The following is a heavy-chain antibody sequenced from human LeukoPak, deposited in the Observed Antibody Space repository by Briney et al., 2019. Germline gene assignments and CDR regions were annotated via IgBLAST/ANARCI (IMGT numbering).Heavy chain of an antibody. J-gene: IGHJ4*02. CDR2: ISAYNGNT. D-gene: IGHD4-23*01. Sequence: ASVKVSCTASGYTFTSYGISWVRQAPGQGLEWMGWISAYNGNTNYAQKLQGRVTITTDTSTSTAYMELRSLRSDDTAVYYCARVVTVVTPQFDSWGQGTLVTVSS. CDR3: ARVVTVVTPQFDS. CDR1: GYTFTSYG. V-gene: IGHV1-18*01.